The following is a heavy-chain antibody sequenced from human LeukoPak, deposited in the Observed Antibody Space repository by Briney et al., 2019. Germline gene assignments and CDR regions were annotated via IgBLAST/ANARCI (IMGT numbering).Heavy chain of an antibody. CDR1: GFTFTSYP. CDR3: ARAAASDY. Sequence: GRSLRLSCAASGFTFTSYPMNWVRQAPGQGLEWMGWINTNTGNPTYAQGFTGRFVFSLDTSVSTAYLQISSLKAEDTAVYYCARAAASDYWGQGTLVTVSS. J-gene: IGHJ4*02. V-gene: IGHV7-4-1*02. D-gene: IGHD2-15*01. CDR2: INTNTGNP.